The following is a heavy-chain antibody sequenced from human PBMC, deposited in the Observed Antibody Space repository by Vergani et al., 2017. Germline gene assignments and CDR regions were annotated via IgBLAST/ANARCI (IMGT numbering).Heavy chain of an antibody. CDR3: ARGVVTAIENWFDP. CDR2: IYTSGRT. D-gene: IGHD2-21*02. V-gene: IGHV4-61*02. J-gene: IGHJ5*02. Sequence: QVQLQESGPGLVKPSQTLSLTCTVSGGSISSGSYYWSWIRQPAGKGLEWIGRIYTSGRTNYNPALKSRVTISVDTSKNQFSLKLSSVTAADTAVYYCARGVVTAIENWFDPWGQETLVTVSS. CDR1: GGSISSGSYY.